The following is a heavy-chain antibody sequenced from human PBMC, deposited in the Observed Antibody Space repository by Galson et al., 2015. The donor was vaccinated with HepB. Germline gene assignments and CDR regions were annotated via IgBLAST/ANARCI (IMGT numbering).Heavy chain of an antibody. Sequence: SVKVSCKASGYTFTAYGISWVRRAPGHGPEWMGWISTYNANTEDAQKFQGRVTMTTDTSTSTAYMELRSLRSDDTAVYYCARVIFWSGYHTVQYDPWGQGTLVTVSS. J-gene: IGHJ5*02. CDR2: ISTYNANT. D-gene: IGHD3-3*01. V-gene: IGHV1-18*01. CDR1: GYTFTAYG. CDR3: ARVIFWSGYHTVQYDP.